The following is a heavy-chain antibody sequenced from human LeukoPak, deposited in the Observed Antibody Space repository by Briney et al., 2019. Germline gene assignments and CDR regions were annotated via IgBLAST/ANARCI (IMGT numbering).Heavy chain of an antibody. V-gene: IGHV4-30-2*01. Sequence: SETLSLTCTVSGGSISSGGYYWSWIRQPPGKGLEWIGYIYHSGSTYYNPSLKSRVTISVDRSKNQFSLKLSSVTAADTAVYYCARGPYSSPSSFDYWGQGTLVTVSS. CDR3: ARGPYSSPSSFDY. J-gene: IGHJ4*02. D-gene: IGHD6-13*01. CDR2: IYHSGST. CDR1: GGSISSGGYY.